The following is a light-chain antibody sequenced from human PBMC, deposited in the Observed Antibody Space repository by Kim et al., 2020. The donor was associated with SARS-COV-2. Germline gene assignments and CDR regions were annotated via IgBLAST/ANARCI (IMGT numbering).Light chain of an antibody. CDR1: SSNIGRKS. V-gene: IGLV1-44*01. CDR2: SDN. Sequence: GKRVTISCSGSSSNIGRKSVNWYRHLPGTSPKLLIYSDNQRPSGVPDRVSGSKSGTSASLAISGLQFEDEADYYCAAWDDSLNGPVFGGGTKVTVL. CDR3: AAWDDSLNGPV. J-gene: IGLJ3*02.